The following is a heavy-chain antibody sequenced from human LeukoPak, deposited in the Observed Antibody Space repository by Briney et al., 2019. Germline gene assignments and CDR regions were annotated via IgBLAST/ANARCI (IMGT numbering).Heavy chain of an antibody. CDR2: INPSGGTT. CDR1: GYTFTSYY. J-gene: IGHJ6*03. V-gene: IGHV1-46*01. Sequence: ASVKVSCKASGYTFTSYYMHWVRQAPGQGLEWMGIINPSGGTTTYAQKFQGRVTLTRDMSTSTVYMELSSLRSEDTAVYYCARGDYYYYYMDVWGKGTTVTISS. CDR3: ARGDYYYYYMDV. D-gene: IGHD3-16*01.